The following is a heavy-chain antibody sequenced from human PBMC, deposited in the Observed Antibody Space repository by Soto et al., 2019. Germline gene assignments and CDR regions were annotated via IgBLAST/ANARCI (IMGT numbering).Heavy chain of an antibody. J-gene: IGHJ6*02. CDR1: GFVFSNYW. Sequence: GGSLRLSCGGSGFVFSNYWMHWVRQAPWKGLVWVARINNIGSSISYADSVKGRFSISRDNAKNTLYLQMNSLRAEDTAVYYCARDPPGSGKYYYYGLDVWGQGTTVTVSS. CDR3: ARDPPGSGKYYYYGLDV. V-gene: IGHV3-74*01. CDR2: INNIGSSI. D-gene: IGHD3-10*01.